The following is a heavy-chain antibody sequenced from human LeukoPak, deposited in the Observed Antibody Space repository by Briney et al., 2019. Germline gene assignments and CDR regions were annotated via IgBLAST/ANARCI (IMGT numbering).Heavy chain of an antibody. D-gene: IGHD5-12*01. Sequence: SVKVSCKASGASFSTYAVSWVRQVPGQGLEWMGRIIPIFGTTKYAQKFQGRVTITTDESTTTGYMELSSLESEDTAVYYCARGRNIAAPGGGDLDYWGQGPLVTVSS. V-gene: IGHV1-69*05. CDR2: IIPIFGTT. CDR3: ARGRNIAAPGGGDLDY. CDR1: GASFSTYA. J-gene: IGHJ4*02.